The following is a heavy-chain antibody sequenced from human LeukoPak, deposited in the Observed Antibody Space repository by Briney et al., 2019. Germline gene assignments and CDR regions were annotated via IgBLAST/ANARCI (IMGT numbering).Heavy chain of an antibody. J-gene: IGHJ5*02. Sequence: GGSLRLSCVASGFTFSNYWMHWVRQPPGKGLVWVSRIYVDGRTTNYADSVKGRFTISRDNAKNTVYLEMNSLSVEDTATYYCIRDFRSADLWGQGTLVTVAS. CDR2: IYVDGRTT. CDR3: IRDFRSADL. CDR1: GFTFSNYW. V-gene: IGHV3-74*01.